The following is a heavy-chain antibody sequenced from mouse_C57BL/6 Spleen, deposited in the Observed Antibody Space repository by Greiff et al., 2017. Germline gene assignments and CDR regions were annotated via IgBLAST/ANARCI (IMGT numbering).Heavy chain of an antibody. V-gene: IGHV1-19*01. Sequence: EVQLVESGPVLVKPGASVKMSCKASGYTFTDYYMNWVKQSHGKSLEWIGVINPYNGGTSYNRKFKGKATLTVDKSSSTAYMELNSLTSEDSAVYYCARGLRYDFDYWGQGTTLTVSS. CDR1: GYTFTDYY. D-gene: IGHD2-4*01. CDR2: INPYNGGT. J-gene: IGHJ2*01. CDR3: ARGLRYDFDY.